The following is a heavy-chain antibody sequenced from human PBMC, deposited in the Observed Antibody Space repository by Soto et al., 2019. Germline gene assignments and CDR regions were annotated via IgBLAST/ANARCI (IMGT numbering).Heavy chain of an antibody. J-gene: IGHJ5*02. CDR3: AGASDSTWYKWIDP. CDR2: IIPTFGTT. CDR1: GGNFSSNG. Sequence: QVQLVQSGAEVKKPGSSVKVSCKAPGGNFSSNGIRWVRQAPGQGLEFMGGIIPTFGTTNYAHKFRGRVTITADESTCTAYMELSSLRSDDTAVYYCAGASDSTWYKWIDPWGQGTLVTVSS. D-gene: IGHD5-18*01. V-gene: IGHV1-69*01.